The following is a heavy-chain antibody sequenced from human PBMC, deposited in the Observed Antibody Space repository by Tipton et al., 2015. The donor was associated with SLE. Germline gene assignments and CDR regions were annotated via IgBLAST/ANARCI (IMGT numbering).Heavy chain of an antibody. V-gene: IGHV4-59*01. CDR2: IYYSACN. Sequence: TLSLTCTVSGGSISSYYWNWIRQPPGKGLEWMGVIYYSACNNNNPTLNSRGPISVETSKNQCSLKLSPVTAADTAVYYCARGDYSSSSAYFQHWGQGTLVTVSS. J-gene: IGHJ1*01. CDR1: GGSISSYY. CDR3: ARGDYSSSSAYFQH. D-gene: IGHD6-6*01.